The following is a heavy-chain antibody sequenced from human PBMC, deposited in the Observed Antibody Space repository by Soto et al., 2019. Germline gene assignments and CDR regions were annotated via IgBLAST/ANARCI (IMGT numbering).Heavy chain of an antibody. CDR3: VRARYSNGWYDC. V-gene: IGHV3-11*05. D-gene: IGHD6-19*01. CDR1: GFTLGDYY. J-gene: IGHJ5*01. CDR2: ISSSGSYT. Sequence: PGGSLRLSCAASGFTLGDYYMTWIGQAPGKGLEWVSYISSSGSYTNYADSVKGRFTISRDSANNSLYLQMNGLRAEDTAVYYCVRARYSNGWYDCWGQGTLVTVYS.